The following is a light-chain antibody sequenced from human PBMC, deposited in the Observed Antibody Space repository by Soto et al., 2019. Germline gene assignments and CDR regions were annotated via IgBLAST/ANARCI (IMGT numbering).Light chain of an antibody. V-gene: IGLV2-23*01. J-gene: IGLJ3*02. Sequence: QSALTQPASVSGSPEQSITISCTGTSSDVGAYNLVSWYQQHPGKAPRLIIYEGSKRPSGISHRFSGSKSDNTASLTISGLRAEDEAHYHCRSYAGSRTFVFGGGTKVTVL. CDR3: RSYAGSRTFV. CDR1: SSDVGAYNL. CDR2: EGS.